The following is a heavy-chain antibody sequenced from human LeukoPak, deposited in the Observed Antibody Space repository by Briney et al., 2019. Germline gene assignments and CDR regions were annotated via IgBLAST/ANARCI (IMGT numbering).Heavy chain of an antibody. CDR2: IQTSGST. J-gene: IGHJ4*02. D-gene: IGHD6-19*01. Sequence: SETLSLTCTVSGGSINSDYWNWIRQPAGKGLEWIGHIQTSGSTKYNPSLKSRVTMSIDTSKNQFSLNLYSVTAADTAVYYCATNYTAVSAFDSWGQGTLVTVSS. V-gene: IGHV4-4*07. CDR1: GGSINSDY. CDR3: ATNYTAVSAFDS.